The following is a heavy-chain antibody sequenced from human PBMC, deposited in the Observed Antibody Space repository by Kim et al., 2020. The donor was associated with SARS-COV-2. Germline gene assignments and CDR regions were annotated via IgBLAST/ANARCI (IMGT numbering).Heavy chain of an antibody. CDR2: ISGGGGTT. CDR3: TTGVGSYFDY. CDR1: GFTFSSYV. Sequence: GGSLRLSCAGSGFTFSSYVMRWVRQAPGEGLEWVSSISGGGGTTYYADSVKGRFTISRDNSRDTLYLQMSSLRADDTAVYYCTTGVGSYFDYWGQGTLVTVSS. D-gene: IGHD7-27*01. J-gene: IGHJ4*02. V-gene: IGHV3-23*01.